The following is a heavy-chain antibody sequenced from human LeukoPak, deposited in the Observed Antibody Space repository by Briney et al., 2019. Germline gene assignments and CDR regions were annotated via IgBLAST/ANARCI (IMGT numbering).Heavy chain of an antibody. CDR2: IYTSGST. D-gene: IGHD2-2*01. V-gene: IGHV4-4*07. CDR1: GGSISSYY. Sequence: SETLSLTCTVSGGSISSYYWSWIRQPAGKGLEWIGRIYTSGSTNYNPSLTSRVTISVDTSKNQFSLKLNFVTAADTAVYYCARVSYQEGVDYWGQGTLVTVSS. J-gene: IGHJ4*02. CDR3: ARVSYQEGVDY.